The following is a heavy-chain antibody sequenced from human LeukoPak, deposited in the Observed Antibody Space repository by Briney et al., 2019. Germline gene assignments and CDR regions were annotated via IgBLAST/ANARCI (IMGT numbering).Heavy chain of an antibody. D-gene: IGHD5-18*01. Sequence: GGSLRLSCAASGFTFSDYYMSWIRQAPGKGLEWVSYISSSGSTIYYADSVKGRFTISRDNAKNSLYLQMNSLRAEDTAVYYCATSLEYSYGHGYFDYWGQGTLVTVSS. J-gene: IGHJ4*02. CDR1: GFTFSDYY. V-gene: IGHV3-11*04. CDR3: ATSLEYSYGHGYFDY. CDR2: ISSSGSTI.